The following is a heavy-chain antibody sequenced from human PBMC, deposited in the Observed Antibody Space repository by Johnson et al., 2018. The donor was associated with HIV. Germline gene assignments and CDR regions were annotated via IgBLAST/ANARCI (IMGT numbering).Heavy chain of an antibody. CDR3: TTGQLGGASDI. V-gene: IGHV3-15*01. CDR1: GFTFSDAW. Sequence: EMQLVESGGGLVKPGGSLALSCAASGFTFSDAWMNWVRQAPGKGLEWVGRIKSRANSGTADYAAPVRGRFTFSTDASKTTLYLRMNSLKTEDTGVYYCTTGQLGGASDIWGQGTMVTVSS. CDR2: IKSRANSGTA. J-gene: IGHJ3*02. D-gene: IGHD6-13*01.